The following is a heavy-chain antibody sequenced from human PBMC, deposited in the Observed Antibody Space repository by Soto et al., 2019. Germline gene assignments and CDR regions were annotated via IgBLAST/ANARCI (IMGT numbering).Heavy chain of an antibody. CDR1: GYTFTSYG. CDR2: ISAYNGNT. D-gene: IGHD2-15*01. Sequence: ASVKVSCKASGYTFTSYGISWVRQAPGQGLEWMGWISAYNGNTNYAQKLQGRVTMTTDTSTSTAYMELRSLRSDDTAVYYCARGHWQLLVGNWFDPRAQRTLVPVSS. V-gene: IGHV1-18*01. J-gene: IGHJ5*02. CDR3: ARGHWQLLVGNWFDP.